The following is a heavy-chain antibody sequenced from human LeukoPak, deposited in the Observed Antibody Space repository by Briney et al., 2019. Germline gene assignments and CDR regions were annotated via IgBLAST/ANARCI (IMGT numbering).Heavy chain of an antibody. CDR1: GFTVSSNY. CDR3: ARVRRFYYYMDV. CDR2: IYSGGST. J-gene: IGHJ6*03. V-gene: IGHV3-53*01. Sequence: PGGSLRLSCAASGFTVSSNYMSWVRQAPGKGLEWVSVIYSGGSTYYADSVKGRFTISRDNSKNTLYVQMNSLRAEDTAVYYCARVRRFYYYMDVWGKGTTVTVSS.